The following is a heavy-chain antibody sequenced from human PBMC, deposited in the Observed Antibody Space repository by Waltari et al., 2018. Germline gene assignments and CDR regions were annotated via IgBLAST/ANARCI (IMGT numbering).Heavy chain of an antibody. CDR2: IYYSGST. J-gene: IGHJ4*02. D-gene: IGHD1-26*01. V-gene: IGHV4-39*07. CDR3: ARGMSDTTLDY. CDR1: GGSISSSSYY. Sequence: QLQLQESGPGLVKPSETLSLTCTVSGGSISSSSYYWGWIRQPPGKGLEWIGSIYYSGSTYYNPSLRSRVTISVDTSKNQFSLKLSSVTAADTAVYYCARGMSDTTLDYWGQGTLVTVSS.